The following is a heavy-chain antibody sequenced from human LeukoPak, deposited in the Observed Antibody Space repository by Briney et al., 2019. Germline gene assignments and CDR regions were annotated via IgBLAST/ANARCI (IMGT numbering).Heavy chain of an antibody. CDR1: VYTFTSYG. J-gene: IGHJ4*02. CDR2: ISAYNGNT. CDR3: ASHGHQRTFDY. Sequence: WASVKVSCKASVYTFTSYGISWVRQAPGQGLEWMGWISAYNGNTNYAQMLQGRVTMTTDTSTSTAYMELRSLRSDDTAVYYYASHGHQRTFDYWGQGTLVTVSS. V-gene: IGHV1-18*01.